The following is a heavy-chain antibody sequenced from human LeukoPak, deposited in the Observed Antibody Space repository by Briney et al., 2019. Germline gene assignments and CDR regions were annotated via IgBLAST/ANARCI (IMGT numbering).Heavy chain of an antibody. CDR3: AKDFVVVPGNVNYFDY. V-gene: IGHV3-23*01. J-gene: IGHJ4*02. D-gene: IGHD2-21*02. Sequence: GGSLRLSCAASGFTFSTFAMSWVRQAPGKGLEWVSAISGSGDNTYYADSVKGRFTVSRDNSKNTLYVQMKSLRAEDTAVYYCAKDFVVVPGNVNYFDYWGQGTLVTVSS. CDR1: GFTFSTFA. CDR2: ISGSGDNT.